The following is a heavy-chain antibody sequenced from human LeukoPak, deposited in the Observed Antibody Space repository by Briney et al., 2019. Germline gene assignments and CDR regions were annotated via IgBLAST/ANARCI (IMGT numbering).Heavy chain of an antibody. Sequence: SETLSLTCTVSGGSISSSSYYWGWIRQPPGKGLEWMGSIYYSGSTYYNPSLNSRVTISVDTSKNQFSLKLSSVTAADTAVYYCARTNQPFDYWGQGTLVTVSS. D-gene: IGHD2-2*01. CDR1: GGSISSSSYY. J-gene: IGHJ4*02. CDR3: ARTNQPFDY. V-gene: IGHV4-39*01. CDR2: IYYSGST.